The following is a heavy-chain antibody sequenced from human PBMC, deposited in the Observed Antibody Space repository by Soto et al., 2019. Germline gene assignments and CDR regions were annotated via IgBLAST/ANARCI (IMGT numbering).Heavy chain of an antibody. CDR2: IYPGDSDT. CDR3: AREGQWLVSHYYYGMDV. D-gene: IGHD6-19*01. Sequence: PGESLKISCKGSGYSFTSYWIGWVRQMPGKGLEWMGIIYPGDSDTRYSPSFQGQVTISADKSISTAYLQWGSLKASDTAMYYCAREGQWLVSHYYYGMDVWGQGTTVTVSS. J-gene: IGHJ6*02. V-gene: IGHV5-51*01. CDR1: GYSFTSYW.